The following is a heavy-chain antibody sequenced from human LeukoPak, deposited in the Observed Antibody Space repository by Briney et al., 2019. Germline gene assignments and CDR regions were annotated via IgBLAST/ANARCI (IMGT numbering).Heavy chain of an antibody. Sequence: GGSLRLSCAASGSKFSDFSVSWVRQAPGKGLEWVAIINQDGSESYYVDSVRGRFTISRDNVDNSLFLQMDSLRVDDTARYYCATIQYWGQGTQVTVSS. CDR2: INQDGSES. J-gene: IGHJ4*02. CDR1: GSKFSDFS. CDR3: ATIQY. D-gene: IGHD2-21*01. V-gene: IGHV3-7*01.